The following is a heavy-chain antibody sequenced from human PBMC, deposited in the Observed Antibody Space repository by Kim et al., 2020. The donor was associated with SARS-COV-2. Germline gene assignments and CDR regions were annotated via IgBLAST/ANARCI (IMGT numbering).Heavy chain of an antibody. J-gene: IGHJ6*02. D-gene: IGHD6-13*01. CDR1: GFTFSSYA. CDR2: ISGSGGST. V-gene: IGHV3-23*01. Sequence: GGSLRLSCAASGFTFSSYAMSWVRQAPGKGLEWVSAISGSGGSTYYADSVKGRFTISRDNSKNTLYLQMNSLRAEDTAVYYCAKGLGRVWPQLVQSHYYGMDVWRQGTTHTVSS. CDR3: AKGLGRVWPQLVQSHYYGMDV.